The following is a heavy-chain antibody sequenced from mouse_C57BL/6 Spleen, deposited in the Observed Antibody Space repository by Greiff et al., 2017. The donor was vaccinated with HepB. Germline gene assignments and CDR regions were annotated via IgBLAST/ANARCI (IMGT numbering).Heavy chain of an antibody. CDR1: GYTFTSYW. V-gene: IGHV1-64*01. CDR2: IHPNSGST. CDR3: ASEAAQVSVAY. Sequence: QVQLQQPGAELVKPGASVKLSCKASGYTFTSYWMHWVKQRPGQGLEWIGMIHPNSGSTNYNEKFKSKATLTVDKSSSTAYMQLSSLTSEDSAVYYCASEAAQVSVAYWGQGTLVTVSA. J-gene: IGHJ3*01. D-gene: IGHD3-2*02.